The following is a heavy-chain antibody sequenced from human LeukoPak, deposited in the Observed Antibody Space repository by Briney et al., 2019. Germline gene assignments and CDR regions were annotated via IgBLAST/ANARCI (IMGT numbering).Heavy chain of an antibody. CDR1: GFTFSSYD. CDR2: ITQGGSTI. CDR3: ARSRGKYFQR. J-gene: IGHJ1*01. V-gene: IGHV3-48*03. D-gene: IGHD3-16*01. Sequence: GGSLRLSCEASGFTFSSYDMNWVRQALGKGLQWISHITQGGSTIYYADSVKGRFTIFRDNAKSSLYLQMDSLRVEDTAIYYCARSRGKYFQRWGQGTLVTVSS.